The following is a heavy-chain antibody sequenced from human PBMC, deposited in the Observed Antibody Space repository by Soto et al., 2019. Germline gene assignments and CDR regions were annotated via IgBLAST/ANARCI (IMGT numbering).Heavy chain of an antibody. D-gene: IGHD3-22*01. J-gene: IGHJ4*02. CDR2: IYHSGTT. V-gene: IGHV4-4*02. CDR1: GDSMRSNNW. Sequence: QVQLQESGPGLVKPSGTLSLTCAVSGDSMRSNNWWSWVRQPPGKGLEWIGEIYHSGTTNYNPSLRSQATISVDKSKNRFPLRLNSVTAADTAFYYCARGGYDSSGYYFRLAYWGQGTGSPSPQ. CDR3: ARGGYDSSGYYFRLAY.